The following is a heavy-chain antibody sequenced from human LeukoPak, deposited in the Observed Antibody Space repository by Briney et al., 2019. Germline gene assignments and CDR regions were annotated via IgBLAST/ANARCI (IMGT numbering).Heavy chain of an antibody. D-gene: IGHD3-16*02. Sequence: PSGTLSLTCTVSGGSISSSNWWSWVRQPPGKGLEWIGEVYHSGSTNYNPSLKSRVTISGDKSKNQFSLKLSSVTAADTAVYYCARGGYDYVWGSYRLSAFDIWGQGTMVTVSS. CDR3: ARGGYDYVWGSYRLSAFDI. J-gene: IGHJ3*02. CDR2: VYHSGST. CDR1: GGSISSSNW. V-gene: IGHV4-4*02.